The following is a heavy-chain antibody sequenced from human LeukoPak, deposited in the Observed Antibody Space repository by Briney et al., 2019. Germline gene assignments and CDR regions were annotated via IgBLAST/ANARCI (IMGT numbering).Heavy chain of an antibody. CDR2: IGIFGRTT. V-gene: IGHV3-11*01. J-gene: IGHJ4*02. CDR1: GFTFSGYD. CDR3: ARRGGKGYQLLTTFDS. D-gene: IGHD2-2*01. Sequence: GGSLRLSCTASGFTFSGYDMSWIRQVPGKGLEWISYIGIFGRTTYYADSVKGRFTISRDNANNTVSLQMNSLRPEDTAVYFCARRGGKGYQLLTTFDSWGQGTLVTVSS.